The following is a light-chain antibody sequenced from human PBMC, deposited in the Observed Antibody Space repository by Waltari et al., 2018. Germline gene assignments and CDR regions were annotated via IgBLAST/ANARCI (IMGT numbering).Light chain of an antibody. CDR2: DGN. Sequence: QSALTQPASVSASPGQSITISCTGTSSDVGSHDLVSWYQQFPGKAPKLIIYDGNKRPSRVSTSFFRVQSGNTATLTISGLQAEDEADYYCCSDEGDNTWVFGGGTKVTVL. CDR1: SSDVGSHDL. J-gene: IGLJ3*02. V-gene: IGLV2-23*01. CDR3: CSDEGDNTWV.